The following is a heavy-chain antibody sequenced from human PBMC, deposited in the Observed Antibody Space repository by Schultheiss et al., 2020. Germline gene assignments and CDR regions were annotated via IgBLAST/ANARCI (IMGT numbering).Heavy chain of an antibody. J-gene: IGHJ4*02. D-gene: IGHD3-16*01. CDR2: ISGSGVTT. CDR1: GFSFSTYG. V-gene: IGHV3-23*01. CDR3: VKGLRWGTAGDQ. Sequence: GESLKISCAASGFSFSTYGLSWVRQAPGKGLEWVSGISGSGVTTYYADSVKGRFTISRDNSKNTLSLQLNSLGAEDTAVYYCVKGLRWGTAGDQWGQGTLVTVSS.